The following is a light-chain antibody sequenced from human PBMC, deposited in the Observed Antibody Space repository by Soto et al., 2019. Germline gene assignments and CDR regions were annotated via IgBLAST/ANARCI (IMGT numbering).Light chain of an antibody. J-gene: IGLJ2*01. CDR1: SSDVGAYNY. CDR3: SSYTGSDNLV. Sequence: QSALTQPPSASGSPGQSVTISCTGTSSDVGAYNYVSWYQQHPGKAPKLMIYDVTTRPSGVPDRFSGPKSGNTASLTVSGLQAEDEADYFCSSYTGSDNLVFGGGTQLTVL. CDR2: DVT. V-gene: IGLV2-8*01.